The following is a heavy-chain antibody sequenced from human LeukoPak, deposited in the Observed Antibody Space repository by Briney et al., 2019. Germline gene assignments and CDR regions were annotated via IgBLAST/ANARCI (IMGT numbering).Heavy chain of an antibody. CDR1: RFTFSSYS. V-gene: IGHV3-21*01. J-gene: IGHJ4*02. CDR3: ARDPCGYSYGSSY. D-gene: IGHD5-18*01. CDR2: ISSSSSYI. Sequence: PGGSLRLSCAASRFTFSSYSMNSVRQAPGKGLEWVSSISSSSSYIYYADSVKGRFTISRDNAKNSLYLQMNSLRAEDTAVYYCARDPCGYSYGSSYWGQGTLVTVSS.